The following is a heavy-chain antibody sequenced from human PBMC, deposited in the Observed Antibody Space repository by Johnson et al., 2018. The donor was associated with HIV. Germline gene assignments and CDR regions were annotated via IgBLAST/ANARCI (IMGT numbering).Heavy chain of an antibody. CDR3: ATSLLFIKGAFDI. CDR1: GFTFSSYD. J-gene: IGHJ3*02. Sequence: VQVVESGGGLVQPGGSLRLSCAASGFTFSSYDMHWVRQATGKGLEWVSAIGTAGATYYPGSVKGRFTISRENAKNSLYLQMNSLRAEDTALYYCATSLLFIKGAFDIWGQGTMVTVSS. D-gene: IGHD3-10*01. V-gene: IGHV3-13*01. CDR2: IGTAGAT.